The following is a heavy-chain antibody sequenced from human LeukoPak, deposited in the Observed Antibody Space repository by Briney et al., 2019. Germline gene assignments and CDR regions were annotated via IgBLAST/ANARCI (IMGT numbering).Heavy chain of an antibody. Sequence: GGSLRLSCAASGFTLDDYAMHWVRQAPGKGLEWVSLISGDGGSTYYADSVKGRFTISRDNSKNSLYLQMNSLRTEDTALYYCARDRGSGRYPAGDYWGQGTLVTVSS. V-gene: IGHV3-43*02. CDR2: ISGDGGST. CDR3: ARDRGSGRYPAGDY. J-gene: IGHJ4*02. D-gene: IGHD1-26*01. CDR1: GFTLDDYA.